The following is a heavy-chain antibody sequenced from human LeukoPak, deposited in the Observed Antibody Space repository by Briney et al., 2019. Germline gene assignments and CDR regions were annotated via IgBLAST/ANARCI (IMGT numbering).Heavy chain of an antibody. CDR3: ARDAYMINDY. V-gene: IGHV3-7*01. CDR1: GFTFSSYA. CDR2: IKQDGSER. J-gene: IGHJ4*02. D-gene: IGHD3-22*01. Sequence: GGSLRLSCAASGFTFSSYAMSWVRQAPGKGLEWVANIKQDGSERYYVDSVKGRFTISRDNAKNSLYLQMNSLRAEDTAVYYCARDAYMINDYWGQGTLVTVSS.